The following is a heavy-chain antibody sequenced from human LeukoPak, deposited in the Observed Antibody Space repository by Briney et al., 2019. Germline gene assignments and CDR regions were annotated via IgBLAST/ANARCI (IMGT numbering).Heavy chain of an antibody. Sequence: SSETLSLTCAVYGGSFSGYYWNWIRQPPGKGLEWIGYIYYSGSTNYNPSLKSRVTMSLDTSKNQFSLKLSSVTAADTAVYHCARDSGSNFDYWGQGTLVTVSS. D-gene: IGHD2-15*01. CDR2: IYYSGST. V-gene: IGHV4-59*01. J-gene: IGHJ4*02. CDR1: GGSFSGYY. CDR3: ARDSGSNFDY.